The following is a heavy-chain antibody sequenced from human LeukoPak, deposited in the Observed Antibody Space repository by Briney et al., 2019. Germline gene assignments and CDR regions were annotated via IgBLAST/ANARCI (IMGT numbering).Heavy chain of an antibody. V-gene: IGHV4-59*01. D-gene: IGHD2-8*01. Sequence: SETLSLTCTVSGDSISGFYWNWIRQPAVKGLEWIGYIHYSGTTNYNPSLKSRVTISVDTSKNQFSLKVISVTAADTAVYYCARDGVHQGGYYSYYMDVWGKGTTVTVSS. CDR3: ARDGVHQGGYYSYYMDV. CDR1: GDSISGFY. CDR2: IHYSGTT. J-gene: IGHJ6*03.